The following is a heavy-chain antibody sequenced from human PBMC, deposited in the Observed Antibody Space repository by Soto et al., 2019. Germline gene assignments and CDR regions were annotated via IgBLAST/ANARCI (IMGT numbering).Heavy chain of an antibody. CDR3: ARDDLSDIAAPGPGMDV. Sequence: GGSLRLSCAASGFTFSSYGMHWVRQAPGKGLEWVAVIWYDGSNKYYADSVKGRFTISRDNSKNTLYLQMNSLRAEDTAVYYCARDDLSDIAAPGPGMDVWGQGTTVTVSS. CDR1: GFTFSSYG. V-gene: IGHV3-33*01. J-gene: IGHJ6*02. D-gene: IGHD6-6*01. CDR2: IWYDGSNK.